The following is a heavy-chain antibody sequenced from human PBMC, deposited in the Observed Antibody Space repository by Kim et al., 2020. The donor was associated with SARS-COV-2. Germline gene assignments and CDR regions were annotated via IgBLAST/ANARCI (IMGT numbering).Heavy chain of an antibody. V-gene: IGHV3-7*03. J-gene: IGHJ4*01. Sequence: GGSLRLSCAASGFTFSSYWMSWVRQAPGKGLEWVANIKQDGSEKYYVDSVKGRFTISRDNAKNSLSLQMNSLRAEDTAVYYCASGVTAMVPLYFFDYWGHGALVTVSS. CDR3: ASGVTAMVPLYFFDY. CDR1: GFTFSSYW. CDR2: IKQDGSEK. D-gene: IGHD5-18*01.